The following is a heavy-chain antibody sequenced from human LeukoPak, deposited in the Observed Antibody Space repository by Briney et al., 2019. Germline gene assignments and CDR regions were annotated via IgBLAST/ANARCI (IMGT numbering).Heavy chain of an antibody. J-gene: IGHJ4*02. D-gene: IGHD3-10*01. Sequence: VGSLRLSCAASGFTFSSYAMSWVRPAPGKGLEWVSAISGSGGSTYYADSVKGRFTISRDNSKNTLYLQMNSLRAEDTAVYYCAKARYYYGSGSYSPLDYWGQGTLVTVSS. V-gene: IGHV3-23*01. CDR3: AKARYYYGSGSYSPLDY. CDR2: ISGSGGST. CDR1: GFTFSSYA.